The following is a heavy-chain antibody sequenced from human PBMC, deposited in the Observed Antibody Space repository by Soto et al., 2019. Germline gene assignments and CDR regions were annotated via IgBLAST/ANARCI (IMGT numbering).Heavy chain of an antibody. V-gene: IGHV3-23*01. CDR3: VKDMTMVRGVLAYFFDY. J-gene: IGHJ4*02. Sequence: EVQLLESGGGMAQPGGSLRLSCAGSGFNFYNYAMSWVRQAPGKGLEWVSTISSRGDVTYYADAVKGRFTISRDNSKNTLFLQMNSLRAEDAALYYCVKDMTMVRGVLAYFFDYWGQGTLVTVSS. CDR2: ISSRGDVT. D-gene: IGHD3-10*01. CDR1: GFNFYNYA.